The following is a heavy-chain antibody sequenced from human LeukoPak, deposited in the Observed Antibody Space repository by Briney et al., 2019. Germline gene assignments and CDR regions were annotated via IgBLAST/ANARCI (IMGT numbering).Heavy chain of an antibody. V-gene: IGHV4-39*07. D-gene: IGHD4-17*01. CDR3: ARLDGERPDY. CDR1: GGSISSSSYY. J-gene: IGHJ4*02. Sequence: SETLSLTCTVSGGSISSSSYYWGWIRQSPGKGLEWIGSSMYYSGSTYYNPSLKSRVTISVDTSNNQFSLKLTSVTAADTAVYYCARLDGERPDYWGQGTLVTVSS. CDR2: SMYYSGST.